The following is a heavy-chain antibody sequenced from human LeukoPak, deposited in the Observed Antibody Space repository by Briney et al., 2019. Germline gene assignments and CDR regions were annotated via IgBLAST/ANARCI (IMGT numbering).Heavy chain of an antibody. CDR1: GYTFTGYY. CDR3: ARFSVAGTYYGMDV. CDR2: INPNSGGT. Sequence: ASVTVSCKASGYTFTGYYMHWVRQAPGQGLEWMGWINPNSGGTNYAQKFQGRVTMTRDTSISTAYMELSRLRSDDTAVYYCARFSVAGTYYGMDVWGQGTTVTVSS. D-gene: IGHD6-19*01. J-gene: IGHJ6*02. V-gene: IGHV1-2*02.